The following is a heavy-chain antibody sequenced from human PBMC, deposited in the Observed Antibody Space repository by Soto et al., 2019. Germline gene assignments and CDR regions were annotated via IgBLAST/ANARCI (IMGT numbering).Heavy chain of an antibody. D-gene: IGHD5-18*01. CDR3: TRGAIQLWLYFDY. J-gene: IGHJ4*02. Sequence: PGGSLRLSCTASGFTFGDYAMSWFRQAPGKGLEWVGFIRSKAYGGTTEYAASVKGRFTISRDDSKSIAYLQMNSLKTEDTAVYYCTRGAIQLWLYFDYWGQGTLVTVSS. CDR1: GFTFGDYA. CDR2: IRSKAYGGTT. V-gene: IGHV3-49*03.